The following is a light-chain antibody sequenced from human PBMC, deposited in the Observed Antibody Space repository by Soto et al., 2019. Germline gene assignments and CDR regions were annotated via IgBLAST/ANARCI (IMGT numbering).Light chain of an antibody. Sequence: VLTQPPSASGNPGQRLTISCSGSTSNILRNYVYWYRQFPGTAPRLLISMNDQRPSGVPDRFSGSKSGTSASLAISGLRSEDEADYYCAAWDDSLSGYVFGTGTKVTV. V-gene: IGLV1-47*01. CDR1: TSNILRNY. J-gene: IGLJ1*01. CDR2: MND. CDR3: AAWDDSLSGYV.